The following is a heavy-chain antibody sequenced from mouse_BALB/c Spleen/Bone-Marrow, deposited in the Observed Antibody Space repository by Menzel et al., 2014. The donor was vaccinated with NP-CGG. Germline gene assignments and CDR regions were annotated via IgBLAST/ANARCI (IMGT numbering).Heavy chain of an antibody. V-gene: IGHV4-1*02. CDR3: AKLGYYGCFAN. CDR2: INPASSTI. CDR1: GFDFRGSW. Sequence: EVQFQQSGGGLVQPGGSLKLSCAASGFDFRGSWMSWVRQAPGKGLEWIGEINPASSTINYSPSLKDKFIISRDNAKKTLFLQMSKVRSEDTAFYYCAKLGYYGCFANWGQGTLVTVSA. J-gene: IGHJ3*01. D-gene: IGHD1-1*01.